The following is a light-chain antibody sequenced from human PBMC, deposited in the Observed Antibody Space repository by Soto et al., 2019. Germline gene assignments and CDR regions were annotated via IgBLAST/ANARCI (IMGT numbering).Light chain of an antibody. CDR3: AAWDDSLNGL. CDR2: SNN. V-gene: IGLV1-44*01. CDR1: SSNIGSNT. J-gene: IGLJ2*01. Sequence: QSVLTQPPSASGTPGQRVTISCSGSSSNIGSNTVNWYQQLPGTAPKLLIYSNNQRPSGVPDRFSGSKSGTSASLAISGLPSGDEGDYYCAAWDDSLNGLFGGGTKLTVL.